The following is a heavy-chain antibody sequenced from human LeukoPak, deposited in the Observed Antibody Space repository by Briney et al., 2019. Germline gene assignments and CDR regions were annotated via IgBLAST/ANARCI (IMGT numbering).Heavy chain of an antibody. CDR3: ARSWATGGQRVPDY. CDR1: GFIFSNYG. CDR2: IWYDGTKK. D-gene: IGHD3-16*01. J-gene: IGHJ4*02. V-gene: IGHV3-33*01. Sequence: GRSLRLSCAASGFIFSNYGMFWVRQAPGKGLEWVAVIWYDGTKKYYVDSVKGRFIISREDSENTVYLQMNSLRVEDTAVYYCARSWATGGQRVPDYWGQGTLVTVSS.